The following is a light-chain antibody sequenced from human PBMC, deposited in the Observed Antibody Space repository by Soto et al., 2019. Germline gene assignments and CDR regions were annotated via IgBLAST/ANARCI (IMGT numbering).Light chain of an antibody. CDR2: DAS. V-gene: IGKV3-11*01. Sequence: VVLTQSPATLSLSPGERATLSCRASQTVDNYLAWYQQKPGQAPRLLIYDASNRATGIPPRFSGSGSGTDFTLTRRSLEPEDFAVYYCQQRRDWALTFGCGTKVE. J-gene: IGKJ4*01. CDR1: QTVDNY. CDR3: QQRRDWALT.